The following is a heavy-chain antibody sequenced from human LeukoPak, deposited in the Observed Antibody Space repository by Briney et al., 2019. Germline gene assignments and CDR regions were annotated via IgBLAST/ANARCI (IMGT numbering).Heavy chain of an antibody. V-gene: IGHV4-59*12. CDR2: VYYSGST. Sequence: SETLSLTCTVSGGSISTYYWNWIRQPPGKGLEWIGYVYYSGSTNYNPSLKSRVTISIDTSKNQFSLKLSSVTAADTAVYYCARRHDRYPKYNWNDRGEYYFDYWGQGTLVTVSS. D-gene: IGHD1-1*01. CDR3: ARRHDRYPKYNWNDRGEYYFDY. CDR1: GGSISTYY. J-gene: IGHJ4*02.